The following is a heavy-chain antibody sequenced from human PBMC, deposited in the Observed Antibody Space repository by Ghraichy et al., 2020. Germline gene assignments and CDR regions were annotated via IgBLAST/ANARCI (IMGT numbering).Heavy chain of an antibody. CDR2: IYYSGST. V-gene: IGHV4-59*01. CDR3: ARFPSSYYFDY. J-gene: IGHJ4*02. CDR1: GGSISSYY. Sequence: SETLSLTCTVSGGSISSYYWSWIRQPPGKGLEWIGYIYYSGSTNYNPSLKSRVTISVDTSKNQFSLKLSSVTAADTAVYYCARFPSSYYFDYWGQGTLVTVSS. D-gene: IGHD2-2*01.